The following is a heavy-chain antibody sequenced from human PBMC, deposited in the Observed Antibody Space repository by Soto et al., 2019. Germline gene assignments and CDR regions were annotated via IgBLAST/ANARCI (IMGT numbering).Heavy chain of an antibody. CDR3: AGGFDY. V-gene: IGHV1-69*13. D-gene: IGHD5-12*01. CDR2: IIPIFGTA. Sequence: GASVKVSCKASGGTFSSYAISWVRQAPGQGLEWMGGIIPIFGTANYAQKFQGRVTITADESTSTAYTELSSLRAAGGGYSGYAGGFDYWGQGTLVTVSS. J-gene: IGHJ4*02. CDR1: GGTFSSYA.